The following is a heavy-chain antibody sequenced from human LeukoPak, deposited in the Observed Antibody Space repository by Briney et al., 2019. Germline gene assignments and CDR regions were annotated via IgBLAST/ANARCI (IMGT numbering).Heavy chain of an antibody. CDR2: INPSGGTT. V-gene: IGHV1-46*01. CDR1: GYTFTSYY. J-gene: IGHJ6*03. D-gene: IGHD1-26*01. CDR3: ASGADLYYMDV. Sequence: ASVKVSCKASGYTFTSYYMHWGRQAPGPGLDWMGIINPSGGTTSYAQKFQGRVTMTRDMSTSTVYMELSSLRSEDTAVYYCASGADLYYMDVWGKGTTVTVSS.